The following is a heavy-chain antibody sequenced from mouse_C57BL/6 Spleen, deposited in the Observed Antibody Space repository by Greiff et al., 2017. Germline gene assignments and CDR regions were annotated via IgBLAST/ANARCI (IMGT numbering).Heavy chain of an antibody. CDR2: INPNNGGT. D-gene: IGHD2-4*01. CDR3: ARYYDYPYAMDY. CDR1: GYTFTDYN. J-gene: IGHJ4*01. V-gene: IGHV1-18*01. Sequence: VQLQQSGPELVKPGASVKIPCKASGYTFTDYNMDWVKQSPGKSLEWIGDINPNNGGTIYNQKFKGKATLTVDKSSSTADMELRSLTSEDTAVYNCARYYDYPYAMDYWGQGTSGTVSS.